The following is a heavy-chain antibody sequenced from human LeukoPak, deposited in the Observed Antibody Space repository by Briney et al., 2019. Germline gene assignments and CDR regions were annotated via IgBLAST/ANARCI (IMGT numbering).Heavy chain of an antibody. CDR1: GFTFSSYS. J-gene: IGHJ5*02. Sequence: HPGGSLRLSCAASGFTFSSYSMNWVRQAPGKGLEWVAVISYDGSNKYYADSVKGRFTISRDNSKNTLYLQMNSLRAEDTAVYYCAKERFRVVVVAANWFDPWGQGTLVTVSS. CDR2: ISYDGSNK. CDR3: AKERFRVVVVAANWFDP. D-gene: IGHD2-15*01. V-gene: IGHV3-30*18.